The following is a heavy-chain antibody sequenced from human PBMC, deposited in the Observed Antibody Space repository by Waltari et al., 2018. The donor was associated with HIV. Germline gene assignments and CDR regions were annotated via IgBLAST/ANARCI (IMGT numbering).Heavy chain of an antibody. CDR1: GYNFAKYW. CDR3: ARHGVVDGNDSYGMDV. CDR2: SDPGDSDT. D-gene: IGHD2-15*01. J-gene: IGHJ6*02. Sequence: EVQLVQSGAEVKKPGESLKISCKGSGYNFAKYWIGWVRQMPGKGLEWMGISDPGDSDTRYSPSFQGQVTFSADKSITTADLQWSNLKASDTAMYYCARHGVVDGNDSYGMDVWGQGTTVTVSS. V-gene: IGHV5-51*01.